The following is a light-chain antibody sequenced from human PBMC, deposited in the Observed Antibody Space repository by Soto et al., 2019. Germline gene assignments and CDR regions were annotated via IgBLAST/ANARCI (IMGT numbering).Light chain of an antibody. V-gene: IGKV3-20*01. J-gene: IGKJ5*01. CDR1: QSISTNY. Sequence: EVVLTQSPGTLSLSPGESATLSCRASQSISTNYLAWYQLKPGQAPRLLIYAASNRLTGIPDRFRGSGSGTDFTLTISRLEPEDFALYYCQQYGRTFGQGTRLEIK. CDR3: QQYGRT. CDR2: AAS.